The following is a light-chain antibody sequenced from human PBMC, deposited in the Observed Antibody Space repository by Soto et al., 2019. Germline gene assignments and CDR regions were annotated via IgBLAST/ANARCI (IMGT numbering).Light chain of an antibody. J-gene: IGLJ1*01. V-gene: IGLV2-14*01. CDR3: SSFTSSTTYV. Sequence: QSALNQSASVSGSPGQSITISCTGTSSVVGNYNYVSWYQQHPGEVPKLIIFNVNNRPSGVSNRFSGSKSGNTASLTISGLQAEDEADYYCSSFTSSTTYVFGTGTKVTVL. CDR2: NVN. CDR1: SSVVGNYNY.